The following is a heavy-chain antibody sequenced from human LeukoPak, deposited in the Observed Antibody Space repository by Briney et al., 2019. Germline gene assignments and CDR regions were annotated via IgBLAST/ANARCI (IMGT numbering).Heavy chain of an antibody. D-gene: IGHD6-19*01. CDR3: AKTPNSGWYEGDFDY. V-gene: IGHV1-69*05. CDR2: IIPIFGTA. Sequence: GSSVKVSCKASGGTFSSYAISWVRQAPGQGLEWMGRIIPIFGTANYAQKFQGRVTITTDESTSTAYMELSSLRSEGTAVYYCAKTPNSGWYEGDFDYWGQGTLVTASS. CDR1: GGTFSSYA. J-gene: IGHJ4*02.